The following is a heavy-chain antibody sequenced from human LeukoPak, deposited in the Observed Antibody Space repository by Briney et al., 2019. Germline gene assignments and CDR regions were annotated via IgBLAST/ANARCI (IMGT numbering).Heavy chain of an antibody. D-gene: IGHD6-13*01. V-gene: IGHV1-46*03. J-gene: IGHJ4*02. Sequence: ASVKVSCKASGYTFTSYYMHGVRQAPGQGRDWMGIINPSCGSTNYAQKFQDRVTMTRDTSTGTVYMELSSLRSEDTAVYYCAREPSSIAEAGTAFDYWGQGTLVTVSS. CDR1: GYTFTSYY. CDR3: AREPSSIAEAGTAFDY. CDR2: INPSCGST.